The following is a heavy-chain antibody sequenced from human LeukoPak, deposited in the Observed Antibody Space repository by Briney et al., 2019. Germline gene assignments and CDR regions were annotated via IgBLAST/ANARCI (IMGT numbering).Heavy chain of an antibody. J-gene: IGHJ6*02. Sequence: GGSLRLSCATSGFTFSSYAMSWVRQAPGKGLEWVSAISGSGGSTYYADSVKGRFTISRDNSKNTLYLQMNSLRAEDTAVYYCAKDLGGAPDGMDVWGQGTTVTVSS. CDR2: ISGSGGST. V-gene: IGHV3-23*01. CDR3: AKDLGGAPDGMDV. CDR1: GFTFSSYA. D-gene: IGHD3-3*01.